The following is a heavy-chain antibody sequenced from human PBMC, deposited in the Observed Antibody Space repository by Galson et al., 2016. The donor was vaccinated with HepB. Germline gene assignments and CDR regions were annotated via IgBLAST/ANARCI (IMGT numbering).Heavy chain of an antibody. CDR2: IAGSGSNI. Sequence: SLRLSCAASGFRFSDYTISWVRQAPGKGLEWVASIAGSGSNIYYADSMKGRFTISRDNAKTSLYLQMNSLRADDTAVYYCAYNQNYGAGVYWFYGMDFWGQGTLVTVSS. V-gene: IGHV3-21*01. D-gene: IGHD3-10*01. J-gene: IGHJ4*02. CDR3: AYNQNYGAGVYWFYGMDF. CDR1: GFRFSDYT.